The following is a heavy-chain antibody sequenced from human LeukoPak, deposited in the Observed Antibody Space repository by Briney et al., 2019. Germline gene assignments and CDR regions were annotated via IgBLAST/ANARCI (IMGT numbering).Heavy chain of an antibody. J-gene: IGHJ4*02. Sequence: PGGSLRLSCAASGFTFSSYGMHWVRQAPGKGLEWITAIQYDGSKTYYADSVKGRFTISRDQSKNTLDLQMSSLRAEDTAIYYCARDSCCSPSCCDLWGQGTLVTVSS. D-gene: IGHD2-2*01. CDR3: ARDSCCSPSCCDL. CDR2: IQYDGSKT. CDR1: GFTFSSYG. V-gene: IGHV3-33*05.